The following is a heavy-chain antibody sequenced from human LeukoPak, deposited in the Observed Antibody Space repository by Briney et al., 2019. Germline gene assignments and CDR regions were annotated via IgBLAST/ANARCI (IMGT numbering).Heavy chain of an antibody. CDR3: ARDIGDCSSGRCYSDYIHY. D-gene: IGHD2-15*01. CDR2: IWSSGNNI. Sequence: GGSLRLSCAASGFTFSSYAMSWVRQAPGKGLEWVAIIWSSGNNIHYADSVRGRFTISRDNSRNTLYLQMDSLRAEDTAVYYCARDIGDCSSGRCYSDYIHYWGQGTLVTVSS. J-gene: IGHJ4*02. V-gene: IGHV3-33*08. CDR1: GFTFSSYA.